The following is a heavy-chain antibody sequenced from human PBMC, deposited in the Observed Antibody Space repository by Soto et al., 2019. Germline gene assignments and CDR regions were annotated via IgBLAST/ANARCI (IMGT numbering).Heavy chain of an antibody. CDR1: GGSISSYY. Sequence: SETLSLTCTVSGGSISSYYWSWIRQPPGKGLEWIGYIYYSGSTNYNPSLKSRVTISVDTSKNQFSLKLSSVTAADTAVYYCARINWDNTFDYWGQGNLVTVSS. D-gene: IGHD7-27*01. CDR2: IYYSGST. CDR3: ARINWDNTFDY. J-gene: IGHJ4*02. V-gene: IGHV4-59*01.